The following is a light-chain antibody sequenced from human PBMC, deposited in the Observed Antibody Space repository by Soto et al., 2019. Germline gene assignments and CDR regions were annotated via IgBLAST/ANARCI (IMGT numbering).Light chain of an antibody. CDR3: SSYTTSRTVI. CDR2: AVS. CDR1: SSDVGDHNY. Sequence: QSALTQPASVSGSPGQSSTLSCTGTSSDVGDHNYVSWYQHQPGKAPKLMIYAVSNRPSGVSNRFSGSKSGNTASLTISGRQAEDEADYYCSSYTTSRTVIFGGGTKLTVL. J-gene: IGLJ2*01. V-gene: IGLV2-14*03.